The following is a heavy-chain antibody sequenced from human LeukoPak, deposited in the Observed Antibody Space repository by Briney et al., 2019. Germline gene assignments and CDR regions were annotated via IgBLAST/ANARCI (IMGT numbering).Heavy chain of an antibody. CDR3: AREYEMVAATINWFDP. CDR1: GGTFSSYA. CDR2: VIPIFGTA. Sequence: SVKVSCKASGGTFSSYAISWVRQAPGQGLEWMGGVIPIFGTANYAQKFQGRVTITTDESTSTAYMELSSLRSEDTAVYYCAREYEMVAATINWFDPWGQVTLVTVSS. J-gene: IGHJ5*02. V-gene: IGHV1-69*05. D-gene: IGHD2-15*01.